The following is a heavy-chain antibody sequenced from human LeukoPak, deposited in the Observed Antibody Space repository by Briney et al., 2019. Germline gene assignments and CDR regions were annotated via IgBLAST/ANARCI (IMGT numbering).Heavy chain of an antibody. CDR2: IGTAGDT. Sequence: GGSLSLSCAASGFTFSSYDMHWVRQATGKGLEWVSAIGTAGDTYYPGSVKGRFTISRENAKNYLYLQMNSLRAGDTAVYYCARGSEGIVGATTAGFDYWGQGTLVTVSS. J-gene: IGHJ4*02. V-gene: IGHV3-13*01. CDR3: ARGSEGIVGATTAGFDY. CDR1: GFTFSSYD. D-gene: IGHD1-26*01.